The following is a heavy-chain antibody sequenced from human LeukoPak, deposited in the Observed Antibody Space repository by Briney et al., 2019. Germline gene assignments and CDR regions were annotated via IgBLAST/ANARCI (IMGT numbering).Heavy chain of an antibody. V-gene: IGHV3-21*01. Sequence: GGSLRLSCTASGFTFSSYNMNWVRQAPGKGLEWVSSFTAYSGASIYYADSVRGRFTISRDNAKNSLYLQINSLRAEDTAVYYCVRGTYSGYDSSFDYWGQGTLVTVSS. CDR2: FTAYSGASI. D-gene: IGHD5-12*01. CDR1: GFTFSSYN. CDR3: VRGTYSGYDSSFDY. J-gene: IGHJ4*02.